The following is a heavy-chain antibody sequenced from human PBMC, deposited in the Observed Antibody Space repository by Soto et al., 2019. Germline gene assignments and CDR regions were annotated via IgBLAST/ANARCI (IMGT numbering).Heavy chain of an antibody. D-gene: IGHD4-4*01. V-gene: IGHV3-30*18. CDR1: GFIFTSFG. CDR2: ISYDGIDE. CDR3: AKDFREMATVAPDVS. J-gene: IGHJ4*02. Sequence: QVQLVESGGGVVQPGTSLKLSCATSGFIFTSFGMHWLRQAPGKGLEWVAVISYDGIDENYADSVKGRFAISRDKSKSTVYLHMNTLRVEDTAVYYCAKDFREMATVAPDVSWDQGTLGTVSS.